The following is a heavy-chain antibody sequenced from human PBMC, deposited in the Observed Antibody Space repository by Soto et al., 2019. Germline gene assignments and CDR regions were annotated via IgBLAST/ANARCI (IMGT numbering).Heavy chain of an antibody. J-gene: IGHJ4*02. Sequence: QAQLVESGGGVVQPGRSLRLSCAASGFTFSSYGMHWVRQAPGTGLEWVAVFWFDGSSKYYADSVKGRFTISRDNSKNTLYLQMNSLRDEETGVYYCARDSPFDPWDYWGQGTLVTVSS. D-gene: IGHD3-9*01. CDR3: ARDSPFDPWDY. V-gene: IGHV3-33*01. CDR1: GFTFSSYG. CDR2: FWFDGSSK.